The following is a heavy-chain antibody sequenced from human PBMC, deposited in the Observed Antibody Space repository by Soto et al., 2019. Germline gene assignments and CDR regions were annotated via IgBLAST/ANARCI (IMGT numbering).Heavy chain of an antibody. D-gene: IGHD3-3*01. CDR1: GFTFSGSA. CDR2: IRSKANSYAT. J-gene: IGHJ6*02. CDR3: TRHSEGLWSQPYYYFGMDV. V-gene: IGHV3-73*01. Sequence: GGSLRLSCAASGFTFSGSAIHWVRQASGKGLEWVGRIRSKANSYATAYAASVKGRFTISRDDSKNTAYLQMNSLKTEDTAVYYCTRHSEGLWSQPYYYFGMDVWGQGTTVTVSS.